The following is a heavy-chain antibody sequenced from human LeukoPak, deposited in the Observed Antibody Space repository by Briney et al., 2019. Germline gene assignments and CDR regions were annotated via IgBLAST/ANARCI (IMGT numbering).Heavy chain of an antibody. CDR3: ARYFYDSSGYYVSWFDP. V-gene: IGHV4-4*07. D-gene: IGHD3-22*01. CDR1: GGSISSYY. CDR2: IYTSGST. J-gene: IGHJ5*02. Sequence: SETLSLTCTVSGGSISSYYWSWIRQPAGKGLEWIGRIYTSGSTNYNPSLKSRVTMSVDTSKNQFSLNLSSVTAADTAVYYCARYFYDSSGYYVSWFDPWGQGTLVTVSS.